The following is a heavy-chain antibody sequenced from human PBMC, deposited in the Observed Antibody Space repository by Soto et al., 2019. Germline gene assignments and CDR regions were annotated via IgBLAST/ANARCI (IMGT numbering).Heavy chain of an antibody. CDR2: IIPMLGIA. D-gene: IGHD2-15*01. J-gene: IGHJ5*02. CDR3: ARGACSGGSCPNWFDP. Sequence: SVKVSCKASGGTFSSYTISWVRQAPGQGLEWMGRIIPMLGIANYAQKFQGRVTITADKSTSTAYMELSSLRSEDTAVYYCARGACSGGSCPNWFDPWGQGTLVTVSS. CDR1: GGTFSSYT. V-gene: IGHV1-69*02.